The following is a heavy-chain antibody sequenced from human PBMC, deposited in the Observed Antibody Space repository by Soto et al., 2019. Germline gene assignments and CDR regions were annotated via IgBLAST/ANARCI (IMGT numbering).Heavy chain of an antibody. J-gene: IGHJ4*02. Sequence: GGSVRLSCAASGFTFSSYWMHWVRQAPGKGLVWVSRINSDGSSTSYADSVKGRFTISRDNAKNTLYLQMNSLRAEDTAVYYCARDDFTVVYDYWGQGTLVTVSS. V-gene: IGHV3-74*01. D-gene: IGHD2-15*01. CDR2: INSDGSST. CDR3: ARDDFTVVYDY. CDR1: GFTFSSYW.